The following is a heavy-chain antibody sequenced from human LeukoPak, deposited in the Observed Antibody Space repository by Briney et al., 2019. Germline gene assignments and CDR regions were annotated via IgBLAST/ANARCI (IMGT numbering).Heavy chain of an antibody. V-gene: IGHV4-30-4*01. D-gene: IGHD1/OR15-1a*01. Sequence: SETLSLTCTVSGGSISSGDYYWSWIRQPPGKGLEWIGYIYYSGSTYYNPSLKSRVTISVDTSKNQFSLKLSSVTAADTAVYYCARPRDQEHGAFDIWGQGTMVTVSS. CDR3: ARPRDQEHGAFDI. J-gene: IGHJ3*02. CDR2: IYYSGST. CDR1: GGSISSGDYY.